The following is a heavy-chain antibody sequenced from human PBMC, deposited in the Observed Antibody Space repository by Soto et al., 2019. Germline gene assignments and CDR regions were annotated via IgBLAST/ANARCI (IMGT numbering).Heavy chain of an antibody. V-gene: IGHV3-23*01. CDR2: ISGSGGST. CDR1: GFTFSSYA. Sequence: GGSLRLSCAASGFTFSSYAMSWVRQAPGKGLEWVSAISGSGGSTYYEHSVKGRFTISRDNAKYTLYLQMNSLRAEDTAVYYCEKGSIAAAGRSYYFDYWGQGTLVTVSS. CDR3: EKGSIAAAGRSYYFDY. J-gene: IGHJ4*02. D-gene: IGHD6-13*01.